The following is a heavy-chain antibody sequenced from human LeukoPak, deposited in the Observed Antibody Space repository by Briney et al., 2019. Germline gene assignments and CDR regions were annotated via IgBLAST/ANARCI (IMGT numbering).Heavy chain of an antibody. Sequence: ASVRVSCTASGYIFTNYHMHWVRQAPGQGLEWMGLINPSGGSTNYSQKFQGRVTMTRDMSTSTVYMDLSSLRSEDTAVYYCARAARMSQTYYYDSSGYYAHSTFFDYWGQGTLVTVS. CDR3: ARAARMSQTYYYDSSGYYAHSTFFDY. V-gene: IGHV1-46*01. D-gene: IGHD3-22*01. J-gene: IGHJ4*02. CDR2: INPSGGST. CDR1: GYIFTNYH.